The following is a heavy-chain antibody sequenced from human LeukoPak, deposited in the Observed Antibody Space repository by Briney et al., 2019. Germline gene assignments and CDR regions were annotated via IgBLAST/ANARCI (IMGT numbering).Heavy chain of an antibody. J-gene: IGHJ3*02. V-gene: IGHV1-69*13. CDR1: GYTFTTYP. D-gene: IGHD2-15*01. CDR3: ARDSEGYDI. Sequence: ASVKVSCKASGYTFTTYPINWVRQAPGQGLEWMGGIIPIFGTANYAQKFQGRVTITADESTSTAYMELSSLRSEDTAVYYCARDSEGYDIWGQGTMVTVSS. CDR2: IIPIFGTA.